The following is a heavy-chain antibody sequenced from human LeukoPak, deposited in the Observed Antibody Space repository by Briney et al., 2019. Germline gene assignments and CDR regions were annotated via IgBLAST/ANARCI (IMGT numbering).Heavy chain of an antibody. CDR1: GFTFTSSA. CDR3: AVTSYFDWSPPSFDY. Sequence: ASVKVSCKASGFTFTSSAVQWVRQARGQRLEWIGWIVVGSGNTNYAQKFQERVTITRDMSTSTAYMELSSLRSEDTAVYYCAVTSYFDWSPPSFDYWGQGTLVTVSS. CDR2: IVVGSGNT. J-gene: IGHJ4*02. V-gene: IGHV1-58*01. D-gene: IGHD3-9*01.